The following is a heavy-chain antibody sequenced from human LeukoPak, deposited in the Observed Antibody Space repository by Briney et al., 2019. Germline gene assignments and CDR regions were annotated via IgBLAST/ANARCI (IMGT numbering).Heavy chain of an antibody. J-gene: IGHJ5*02. CDR2: IKEEGSEK. V-gene: IGHV3-7*01. CDR1: GFTLSSYW. Sequence: GWSLRLSCAVSGFTLSSYWMSWVRQAPGKGLEWVASIKEEGSEKHYVDSVKGRFTISRDNAKNSLYLQMNSLRAEDTAVYYCARGHYQLSWGQGILVTVSS. CDR3: ARGHYQLS. D-gene: IGHD2-2*01.